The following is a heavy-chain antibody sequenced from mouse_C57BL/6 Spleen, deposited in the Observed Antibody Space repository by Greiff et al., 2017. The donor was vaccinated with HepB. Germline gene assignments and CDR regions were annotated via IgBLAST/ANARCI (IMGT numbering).Heavy chain of an antibody. CDR3: ASYRRDLYWYFDV. CDR2: IYPSDSET. D-gene: IGHD2-14*01. V-gene: IGHV1-61*01. J-gene: IGHJ1*03. Sequence: QVQLQQPGAELVRPGSSVKLSCKASGYTFTSYWMDWVKQRPGQGLEWIGNIYPSDSETHYNQKFKDKATLTVDKSSSTAYMQLSSLTSEDSAVYYCASYRRDLYWYFDVWGTGTTVTVSS. CDR1: GYTFTSYW.